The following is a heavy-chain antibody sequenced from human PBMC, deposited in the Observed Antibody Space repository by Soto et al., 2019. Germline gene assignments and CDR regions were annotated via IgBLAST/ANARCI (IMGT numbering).Heavy chain of an antibody. Sequence: PGGSLRLSCAASGFTFSSYWMSWVRQAPGKGLEWVANIKQDGSEKYYVDSVKGRFTISRDNAKNSLYLQMNSLRAEDTAVYYCARDESQLGFSLYGMDVWGQGTTVTVSS. J-gene: IGHJ6*02. V-gene: IGHV3-7*03. CDR1: GFTFSSYW. CDR2: IKQDGSEK. CDR3: ARDESQLGFSLYGMDV. D-gene: IGHD6-6*01.